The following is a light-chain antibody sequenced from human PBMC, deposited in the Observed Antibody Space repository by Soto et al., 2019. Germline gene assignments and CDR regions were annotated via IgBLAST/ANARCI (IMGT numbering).Light chain of an antibody. CDR2: AAS. CDR3: QHYYSYPYT. J-gene: IGKJ2*01. Sequence: AIRMTQSPSSLSASIGDRVTITCRASHVVSNYLAWYQQKPGKAPKALIYAASFLQSGVPSRFSGSGSGTDFSLTISFLQSEDFATYYCQHYYSYPYTFSQGTTLQMK. V-gene: IGKV1-8*01. CDR1: HVVSNY.